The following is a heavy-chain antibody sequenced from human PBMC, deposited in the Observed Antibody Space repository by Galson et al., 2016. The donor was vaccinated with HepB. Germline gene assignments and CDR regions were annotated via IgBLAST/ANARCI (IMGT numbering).Heavy chain of an antibody. D-gene: IGHD1-1*01. CDR2: IYHSGTT. CDR3: ARGGGNWTPVVP. Sequence: TLSLTCAVSGGSITSGGYSWSWIRQPSGKGLEWLGYIYHSGTTHYNPALKSRVTISLDFSKKQFSLQVSSVTAADTAVVYCARGGGNWTPVVPWCQEILVTVSS. V-gene: IGHV4-30-2*01. J-gene: IGHJ5*02. CDR1: GGSITSGGYS.